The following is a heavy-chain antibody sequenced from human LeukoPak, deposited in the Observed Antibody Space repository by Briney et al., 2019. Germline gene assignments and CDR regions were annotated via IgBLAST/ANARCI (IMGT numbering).Heavy chain of an antibody. CDR2: ISSSGSTI. J-gene: IGHJ4*02. CDR1: GFTFGDYA. Sequence: GGSLRLSCTASGFTFGDYAMSWVRQAPGKGLEWVSYISSSGSTIYYADSVKGRFTISRDNAKNSLYLQMNSLRAEDTAVYYCARDALRGYSNWGQGTLVTVSS. CDR3: ARDALRGYSN. V-gene: IGHV3-11*01. D-gene: IGHD5-12*01.